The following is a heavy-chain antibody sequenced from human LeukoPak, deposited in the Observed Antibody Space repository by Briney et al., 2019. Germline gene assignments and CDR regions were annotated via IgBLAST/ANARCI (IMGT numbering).Heavy chain of an antibody. D-gene: IGHD4/OR15-4a*01. J-gene: IGHJ4*02. CDR2: ISSSGSTI. CDR3: AKDISGAWPRYFDY. V-gene: IGHV3-48*03. Sequence: GGSLRLSCAASGFTFSSYEMNWVRQAPGKGLEWVSYISSSGSTIYYADSVKGRFTISRDNSKNTLYLQMNSLRAEDTAVYYCAKDISGAWPRYFDYWGQGTLVTVSS. CDR1: GFTFSSYE.